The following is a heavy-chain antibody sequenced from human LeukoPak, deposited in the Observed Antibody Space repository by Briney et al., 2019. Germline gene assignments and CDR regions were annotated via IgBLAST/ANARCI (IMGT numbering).Heavy chain of an antibody. CDR2: FDPGDAET. CDR1: GYSLTELS. Sequence: RASVKVSCKVSGYSLTELSMHWVRQTRGKRLEWMGAFDPGDAETIFAQNFQGSVTLTADTCTDTAYMELTSLRAEDTAIYYCATFVPYSDNSDFYIHAFHIWARGTMVTVSS. V-gene: IGHV1-24*01. J-gene: IGHJ3*02. D-gene: IGHD3-22*01. CDR3: ATFVPYSDNSDFYIHAFHI.